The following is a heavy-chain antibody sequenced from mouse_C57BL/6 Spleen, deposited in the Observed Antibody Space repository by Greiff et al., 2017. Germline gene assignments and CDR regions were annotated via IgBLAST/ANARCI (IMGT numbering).Heavy chain of an antibody. J-gene: IGHJ3*01. CDR1: GYTFTSYW. D-gene: IGHD1-1*01. V-gene: IGHV1-53*01. CDR2: INPSNGGT. Sequence: VQLQQPGTELVKPGASVKLSCKASGYTFTSYWMHWVKQRPGQGLEWIGNINPSNGGTNYNEKLKSKATLTVDKSSSTAYMQLSSLTSGDSAVYYCARSSYYGSPAWFAYWGQGTLVTVSA. CDR3: ARSSYYGSPAWFAY.